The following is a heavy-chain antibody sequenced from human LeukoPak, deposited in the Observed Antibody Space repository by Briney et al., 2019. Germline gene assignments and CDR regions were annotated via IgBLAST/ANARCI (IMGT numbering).Heavy chain of an antibody. D-gene: IGHD6-13*01. V-gene: IGHV3-23*01. CDR2: LSGRGSNT. Sequence: PGGSLRLSCAASGFTFSSYAVSWVRQAPAKGLEWVSALSGRGSNTYYADSVKGRFTISRDNSENTLYLQMNSLRAEDTAVYYCAKDSRGGPDYLAAAGYYYGMDVWGQGTTVTVSS. CDR1: GFTFSSYA. CDR3: AKDSRGGPDYLAAAGYYYGMDV. J-gene: IGHJ6*02.